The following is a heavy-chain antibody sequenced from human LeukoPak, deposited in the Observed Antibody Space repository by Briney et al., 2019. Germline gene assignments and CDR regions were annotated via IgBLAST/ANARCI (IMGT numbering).Heavy chain of an antibody. CDR1: GGSISSGSYY. D-gene: IGHD2-2*01. V-gene: IGHV4-39*07. Sequence: PSQTLSLTCTVSGGSISSGSYYWSWIRQPPGKGLEWIGEINHSGSTNYNPSLKSRVTISVDTSKNQFSLKLSSVTAADTAVYYCARTLYCSSTSCYGRDAFDIWGQGTMVTVSS. CDR2: INHSGST. CDR3: ARTLYCSSTSCYGRDAFDI. J-gene: IGHJ3*02.